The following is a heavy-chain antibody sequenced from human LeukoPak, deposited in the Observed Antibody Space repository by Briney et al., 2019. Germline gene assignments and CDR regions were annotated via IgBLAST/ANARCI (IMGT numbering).Heavy chain of an antibody. CDR2: ISWNSGSI. CDR1: GFTFDDYA. Sequence: GGSLRLSCAASGFTFDDYAMHWVRQAPGKGLEWVSGISWNSGSIGYADSVKGRFTISRDNAKNSLYLQMNSLRAEDTALYYCAKDPPIAAAGPFDYWGQGTLVTVSS. J-gene: IGHJ4*02. D-gene: IGHD6-13*01. V-gene: IGHV3-9*01. CDR3: AKDPPIAAAGPFDY.